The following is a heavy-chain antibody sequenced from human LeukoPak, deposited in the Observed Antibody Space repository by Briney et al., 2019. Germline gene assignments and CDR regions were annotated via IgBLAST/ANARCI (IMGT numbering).Heavy chain of an antibody. V-gene: IGHV3-33*08. CDR2: IWSDGTNK. Sequence: GGSLRLSCAASGFTFSSYSMNWVRQAPGKGLEWVAVIWSDGTNKYYADSVKGRFTISRDISKNTVYLQMNSLRAEDTAVYYCARDRPIDYWGQGTLVTVSS. CDR1: GFTFSSYS. J-gene: IGHJ4*02. CDR3: ARDRPIDY.